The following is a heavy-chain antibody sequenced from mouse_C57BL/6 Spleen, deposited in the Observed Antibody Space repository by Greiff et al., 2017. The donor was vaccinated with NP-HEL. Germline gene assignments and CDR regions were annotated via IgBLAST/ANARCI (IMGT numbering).Heavy chain of an antibody. CDR2: IDPNSGGT. Sequence: QVQLKQPGAELVKPGASVKLSCKASGYTFTSYWMHWVKQRPGRGLEWIGRIDPNSGGTKYNEKFKSKATLTVDKPSSTAYMQLSSLTSEDSAVYYCARGITTVVEGGWYFDVWGTGTTVTVSS. CDR1: GYTFTSYW. V-gene: IGHV1-72*01. J-gene: IGHJ1*03. D-gene: IGHD1-1*01. CDR3: ARGITTVVEGGWYFDV.